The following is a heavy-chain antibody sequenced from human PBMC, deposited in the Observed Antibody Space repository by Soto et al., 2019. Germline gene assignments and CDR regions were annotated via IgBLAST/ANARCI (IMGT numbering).Heavy chain of an antibody. CDR3: VRRGPDNGRYFDY. CDR1: GFTFSTYT. CDR2: SGSGGAT. D-gene: IGHD2-8*01. V-gene: IGHV3-23*01. J-gene: IGHJ4*02. Sequence: PGGSLRLSCAASGFTFSTYTMSWVRQAPGKGLEWVSASGSGGATYYTDSVKGRFTVSRDNSKNTMYLQMSSLRAEDTALYFCVRRGPDNGRYFDYWGQGTLVTVSS.